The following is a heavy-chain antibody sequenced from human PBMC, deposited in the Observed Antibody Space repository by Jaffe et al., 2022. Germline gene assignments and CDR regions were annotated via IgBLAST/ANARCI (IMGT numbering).Heavy chain of an antibody. CDR1: GFTFSSYG. CDR3: AKARSAFSSWYSAFSSNPDY. V-gene: IGHV3-30*02. CDR2: IRYDGSNK. J-gene: IGHJ4*02. D-gene: IGHD6-13*01. Sequence: QVQLVESGGGVVQPGGSLRLSCAASGFTFSSYGMHWVRQAPGKGLEWVAFIRYDGSNKYYADSVKGRFTISRDNSKNTLYLQMNSLRAEDTAVYYCAKARSAFSSWYSAFSSNPDYWGQGTLVTVSS.